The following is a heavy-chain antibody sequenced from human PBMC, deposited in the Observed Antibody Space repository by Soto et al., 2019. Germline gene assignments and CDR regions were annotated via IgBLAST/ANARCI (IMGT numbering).Heavy chain of an antibody. CDR2: IKSKSDGGTT. CDR1: GFTFTNAW. V-gene: IGHV3-15*07. J-gene: IGHJ6*02. CDR3: TTGTHPARDYSSSWYTGGMDV. D-gene: IGHD6-13*01. Sequence: GGSLRLSCAASGFTFTNAWMNWVRQAPGKGLEWVGRIKSKSDGGTTDYAAPVKGRFAISRDDSKNTLYLQMNILKTEDTAVYYCTTGTHPARDYSSSWYTGGMDVWGQGTTVTVSS.